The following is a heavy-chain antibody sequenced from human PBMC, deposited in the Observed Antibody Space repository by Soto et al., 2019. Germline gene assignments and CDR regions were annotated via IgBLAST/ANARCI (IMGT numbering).Heavy chain of an antibody. Sequence: EVQLLESGGGLVQPGGSLRLSCAASGFTFSSYAMSWVRQAPGKGLEWVSAISGSGGSTYYADSVKGRFTISRDNSKNTLYLQMNSLRAEDTAVYYCAKWGIAAAGTLRSPIDYWGQGTLVTVSS. D-gene: IGHD6-13*01. CDR3: AKWGIAAAGTLRSPIDY. V-gene: IGHV3-23*01. CDR2: ISGSGGST. J-gene: IGHJ4*02. CDR1: GFTFSSYA.